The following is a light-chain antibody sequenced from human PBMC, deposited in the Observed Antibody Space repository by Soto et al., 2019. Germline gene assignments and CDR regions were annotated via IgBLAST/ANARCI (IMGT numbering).Light chain of an antibody. CDR3: MQGIQSPPT. CDR2: WGS. Sequence: IVITQSPLSLPVTPGEPASISSRSRQSLLHSNGYNYLDWYLQKPGQSPQLLIYWGSNRASGVPDRFSGSGSDTDFTLKINRVEAEDFGVYFFMQGIQSPPTFGQGTKVEIK. CDR1: QSLLHSNGYNY. J-gene: IGKJ1*01. V-gene: IGKV2-28*01.